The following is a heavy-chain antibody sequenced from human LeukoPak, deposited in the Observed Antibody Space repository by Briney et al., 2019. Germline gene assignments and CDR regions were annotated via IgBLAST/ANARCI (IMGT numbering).Heavy chain of an antibody. CDR2: ISSSGSTI. V-gene: IGHV3-48*03. CDR1: GFTFSSYE. CDR3: AKDDAWLQFGE. Sequence: GGSLRLSCAASGFTFSSYEVNWVRQAPGKGLEWVSYISSSGSTIYYADSVKGRFTISRDNSKNTLYLEVISLTAEDTAVYYCAKDDAWLQFGEWSQGTLVTVSS. J-gene: IGHJ4*02. D-gene: IGHD3-10*01.